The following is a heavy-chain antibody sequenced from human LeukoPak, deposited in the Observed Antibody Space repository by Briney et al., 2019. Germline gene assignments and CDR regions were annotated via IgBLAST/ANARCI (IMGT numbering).Heavy chain of an antibody. CDR3: ARHSGSNVLGGFDY. D-gene: IGHD1-26*01. J-gene: IGHJ4*02. CDR1: GYSFTTYW. Sequence: GASLQISSQGSGYSFTTYWIGWVRQLPGKGLEWMGIIYPGDSDTRYSPSFQGQVTISADKSISTAYLQWSSLKASDTAMYYCARHSGSNVLGGFDYWGQGTLVTVSS. CDR2: IYPGDSDT. V-gene: IGHV5-51*01.